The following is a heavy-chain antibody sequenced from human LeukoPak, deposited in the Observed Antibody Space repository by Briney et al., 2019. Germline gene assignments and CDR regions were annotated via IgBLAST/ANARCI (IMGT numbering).Heavy chain of an antibody. CDR3: ARALYYDSSGYLFDY. J-gene: IGHJ4*02. CDR1: GGTFSSYA. V-gene: IGHV1-69*13. Sequence: SVKVSCKASGGTFSSYAISWVRQAPEQGLEWIGGIIPIFGTANYAQKFQGRVTITADESTSTAYMELSSLRSEDTAVYYCARALYYDSSGYLFDYWGQGTLVTVSS. D-gene: IGHD3-22*01. CDR2: IIPIFGTA.